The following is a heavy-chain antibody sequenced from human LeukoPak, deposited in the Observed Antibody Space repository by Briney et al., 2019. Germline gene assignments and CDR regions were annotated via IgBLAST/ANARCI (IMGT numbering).Heavy chain of an antibody. CDR3: ARGRDYYGSSGYLRGYYYGMDV. V-gene: IGHV1-18*01. CDR1: GYTFTSYG. Sequence: GASVKVSCKASGYTFTSYGISWVRQAPGQGLEWMGWISAYNGNTNYAQKLQGRVTMTTDTSTSTAYMELRSLRSDDTAVYYCARGRDYYGSSGYLRGYYYGMDVWGQGTTVTVSS. J-gene: IGHJ6*02. CDR2: ISAYNGNT. D-gene: IGHD3-22*01.